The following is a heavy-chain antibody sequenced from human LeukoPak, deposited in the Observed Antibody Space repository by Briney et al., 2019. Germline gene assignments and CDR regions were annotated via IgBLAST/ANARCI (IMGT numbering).Heavy chain of an antibody. J-gene: IGHJ6*02. Sequence: SETLSLTCTVSGGSISSYYWSWIRQPPGKGLEWIGYIYYSGSTYYNPSLKSRVTISVDTSKNQFSLKLSSVTAADTAVYYCARDLRLSNYYYYGMDVWGQGTTVTVSS. CDR2: IYYSGST. D-gene: IGHD3-16*01. CDR3: ARDLRLSNYYYYGMDV. CDR1: GGSISSYY. V-gene: IGHV4-30-4*01.